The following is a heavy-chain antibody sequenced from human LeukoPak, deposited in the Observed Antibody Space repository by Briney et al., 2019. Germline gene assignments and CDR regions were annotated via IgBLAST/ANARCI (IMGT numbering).Heavy chain of an antibody. J-gene: IGHJ5*02. Sequence: GGSLRLSCAASGFTFSSYSMNWVRQARGKGLEWVSSISSSSNYIYYADSVKGRFIISRDNAKNSLYLQMNSRRAEDTAVYYCAGDLDPRYCSSTSCYPIDPGGQETLVTVPS. CDR3: AGDLDPRYCSSTSCYPIDP. CDR1: GFTFSSYS. CDR2: ISSSSNYI. D-gene: IGHD2-2*01. V-gene: IGHV3-21*01.